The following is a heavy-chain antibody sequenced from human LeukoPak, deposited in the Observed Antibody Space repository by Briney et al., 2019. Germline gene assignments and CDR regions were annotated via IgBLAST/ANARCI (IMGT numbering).Heavy chain of an antibody. Sequence: ASVKVSCKASGYTFTSYYMHWVRQAPGQGLEWMGIINPSGGSTNYAQKLQGRATMTTDTSTSTAYMELRSLRSDDTAVYYCARIVVVTAMEYYFDYWGQGTLVTVSS. D-gene: IGHD2-21*02. CDR3: ARIVVVTAMEYYFDY. J-gene: IGHJ4*02. CDR1: GYTFTSYY. V-gene: IGHV1-46*01. CDR2: INPSGGST.